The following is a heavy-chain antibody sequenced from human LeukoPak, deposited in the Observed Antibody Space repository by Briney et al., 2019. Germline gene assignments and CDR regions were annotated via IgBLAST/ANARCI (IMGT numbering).Heavy chain of an antibody. V-gene: IGHV1-18*01. Sequence: ASVKVSCKASGYTFTSYGINWVRQAPGQGLEWMGWISAYDGNTNYAQKLQGRVTMSTDTSTSTAYMELRSLRSDDTAVYYCARARAIVVPSTMGWFDPWGQGTLVTVSS. CDR3: ARARAIVVPSTMGWFDP. CDR2: ISAYDGNT. D-gene: IGHD2-2*01. J-gene: IGHJ5*02. CDR1: GYTFTSYG.